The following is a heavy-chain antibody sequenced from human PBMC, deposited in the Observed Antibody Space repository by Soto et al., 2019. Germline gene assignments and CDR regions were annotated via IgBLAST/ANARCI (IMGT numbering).Heavy chain of an antibody. D-gene: IGHD3-3*01. CDR2: IWYDGSDK. V-gene: IGHV3-33*01. J-gene: IGHJ6*03. CDR1: GFTFSSYG. Sequence: PGGSLRLSCAASGFTFSSYGMHWVRQAPGKGLEWVAVIWYDGSDKYYADSVKGRFTISRDNSKNTLYLQMNSLRAEDTAVYYCARFPKIWDLWSGYPGGQYYYMDVWGKGTTVTVSS. CDR3: ARFPKIWDLWSGYPGGQYYYMDV.